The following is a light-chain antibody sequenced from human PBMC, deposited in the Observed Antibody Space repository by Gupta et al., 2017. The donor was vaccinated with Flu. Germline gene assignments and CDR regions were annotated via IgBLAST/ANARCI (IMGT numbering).Light chain of an antibody. V-gene: IGKV1-5*03. CDR3: QQFNSY. J-gene: IGKJ3*01. CDR1: QDISNW. CDR2: KAS. Sequence: ASVEDRVTITCRAGQDISNWLAWYQQKPGKAPKLLIYKASFLVSGVPSRFSGSGSGTDFTLTITSLQPDDSATYYCQQFNSYFGPGTTVDIK.